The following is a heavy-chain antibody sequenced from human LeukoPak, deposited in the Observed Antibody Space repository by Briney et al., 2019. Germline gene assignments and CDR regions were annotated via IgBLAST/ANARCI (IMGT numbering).Heavy chain of an antibody. CDR1: GGSISSSSYY. D-gene: IGHD6-13*01. J-gene: IGHJ4*02. V-gene: IGHV4-39*01. Sequence: SETLSLTCTVSGGSISSSSYYWGWIRPPPGKGLEWIGSIYYSGSTYYNPSLKSRVTISVDTSKNQFSLKLSSVTAADTAVYYCARRLRTIAAAGKGHFDYWGQGTLVTVSS. CDR2: IYYSGST. CDR3: ARRLRTIAAAGKGHFDY.